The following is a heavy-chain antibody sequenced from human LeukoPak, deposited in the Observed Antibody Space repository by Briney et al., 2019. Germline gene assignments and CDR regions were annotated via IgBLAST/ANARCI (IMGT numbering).Heavy chain of an antibody. Sequence: PGGSLRLSCAASGFTFTTYWMSWVRQLPGKGLEWVANINQDGTEKYYVDSVKGRFTISRDNAENSLDLQMNSLRVEDTGIYYCVKVAKYYYGSETYYFFEHWGQGTPVTASS. D-gene: IGHD3-10*01. CDR2: INQDGTEK. V-gene: IGHV3-7*01. J-gene: IGHJ4*02. CDR3: VKVAKYYYGSETYYFFEH. CDR1: GFTFTTYW.